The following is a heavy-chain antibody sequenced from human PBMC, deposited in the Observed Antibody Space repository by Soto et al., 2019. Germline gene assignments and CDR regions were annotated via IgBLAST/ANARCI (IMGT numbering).Heavy chain of an antibody. CDR1: GFTFSGSA. J-gene: IGHJ4*02. V-gene: IGHV3-73*01. CDR3: TRPAIAAAGTDDY. CDR2: IRSKANSYAT. D-gene: IGHD6-13*01. Sequence: GSLRLSCAASGFTFSGSAMHWVRQASGKGLEWVGRIRSKANSYATAYAASVKGRFTISRDDSKNTAYLQMNSLKTEDTAVYYCTRPAIAAAGTDDYWGQGTQVTVSS.